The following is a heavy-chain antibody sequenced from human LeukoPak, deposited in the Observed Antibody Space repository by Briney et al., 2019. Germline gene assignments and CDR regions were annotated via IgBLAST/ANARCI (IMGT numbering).Heavy chain of an antibody. J-gene: IGHJ4*02. Sequence: PGGSLRLSCAASGFTFSSYGMHWVRQAPGKGLEWVAFIRYDGSNKYYADSVKGRFTISRDNSKNTLYLQMNSLRAEDTAVYYCAKDLRQVPYFDYWGQGTLVTVSP. CDR3: AKDLRQVPYFDY. CDR2: IRYDGSNK. V-gene: IGHV3-30*02. D-gene: IGHD4/OR15-4a*01. CDR1: GFTFSSYG.